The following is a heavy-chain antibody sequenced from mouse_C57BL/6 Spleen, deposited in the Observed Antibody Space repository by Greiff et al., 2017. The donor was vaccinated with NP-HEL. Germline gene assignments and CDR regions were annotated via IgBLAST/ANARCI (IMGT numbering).Heavy chain of an antibody. D-gene: IGHD1-1*01. CDR2: INPNNGGT. CDR3: ARGRFYYGSSYWYFDV. Sequence: EVQLQQSGPELVKPGASVKMSCKASGYTFTDYNMHWVKQSHGKSLEWIGYINPNNGGTSYNQKFKGKATLTVNKSSSTAYMELRSLTSEDSAVYYCARGRFYYGSSYWYFDVWGTGTTVTVSS. J-gene: IGHJ1*03. CDR1: GYTFTDYN. V-gene: IGHV1-22*01.